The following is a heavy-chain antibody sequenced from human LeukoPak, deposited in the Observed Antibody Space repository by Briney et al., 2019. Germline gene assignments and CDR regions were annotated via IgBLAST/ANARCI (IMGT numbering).Heavy chain of an antibody. V-gene: IGHV4-59*08. Sequence: PSETLSLTCTVSGGSNYWSWIRQPPGTGLEWIAYIHYSGTTNYNPSLESRVTISIDTSKNQFSLKLSSVTAADTAVYYCARQLAPFDYWGQGTLVTVSS. D-gene: IGHD6-6*01. CDR1: GGSNY. J-gene: IGHJ4*02. CDR2: IHYSGTT. CDR3: ARQLAPFDY.